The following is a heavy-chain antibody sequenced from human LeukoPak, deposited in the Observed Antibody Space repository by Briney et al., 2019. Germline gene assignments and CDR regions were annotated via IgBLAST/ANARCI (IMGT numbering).Heavy chain of an antibody. D-gene: IGHD6-19*01. Sequence: PGGSLRLSCAASGFTFSSYAMSWVRQGVRQAPGKGLEWVSTVIGTGSTTYYADSVKGRFTISRDNSKNTLYLQMSSLRAEDTAVYYCAKEPIAVAGTFDYWGQGTLVTVSS. CDR3: AKEPIAVAGTFDY. CDR1: GFTFSSYA. V-gene: IGHV3-23*01. J-gene: IGHJ4*02. CDR2: VIGTGSTT.